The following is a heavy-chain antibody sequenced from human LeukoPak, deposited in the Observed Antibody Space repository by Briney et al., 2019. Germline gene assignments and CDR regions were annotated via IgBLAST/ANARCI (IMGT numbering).Heavy chain of an antibody. CDR3: ARGRGYNQYYFDY. CDR1: GFTFSSYG. V-gene: IGHV3-33*01. CDR2: IWYDGSNK. J-gene: IGHJ4*02. Sequence: PGRSLRLSCAASGFTFSSYGMHWVRQGPGKGLEWVAVIWYDGSNKYYADSVKGRFTISRDNSKNTLYLQMNSLRAEDTAVYYCARGRGYNQYYFDYWGQGTLVTVSS. D-gene: IGHD5-24*01.